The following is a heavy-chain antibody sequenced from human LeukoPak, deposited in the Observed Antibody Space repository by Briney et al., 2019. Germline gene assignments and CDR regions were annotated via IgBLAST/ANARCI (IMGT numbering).Heavy chain of an antibody. CDR2: IRYDGSNK. J-gene: IGHJ6*02. CDR1: GFTFSSYG. Sequence: GGSLRLSCAASGFTFSSYGMHWVRRAPGKGLEWVAFIRYDGSNKYYADSVKGRFTISRDNSKDTLYLQMNSLRTEDTAVYYCARFPGIANVFYYGMDVWGQGTTVTVSS. D-gene: IGHD6-13*01. CDR3: ARFPGIANVFYYGMDV. V-gene: IGHV3-30*02.